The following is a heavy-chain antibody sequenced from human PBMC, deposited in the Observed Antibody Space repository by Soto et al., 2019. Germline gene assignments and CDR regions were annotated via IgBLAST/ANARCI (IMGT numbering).Heavy chain of an antibody. Sequence: ASVKVSCKASGYTFTSYYMHWVRQAPGQGLEWMGIINPTGGSTTYAQRFQGRVTMTRDTSTSTVYMELSSLRSEDTAVYYCVRGLVGATRALDFWGQGALVTVPQ. CDR1: GYTFTSYY. J-gene: IGHJ4*02. CDR2: INPTGGST. CDR3: VRGLVGATRALDF. D-gene: IGHD1-26*01. V-gene: IGHV1-46*03.